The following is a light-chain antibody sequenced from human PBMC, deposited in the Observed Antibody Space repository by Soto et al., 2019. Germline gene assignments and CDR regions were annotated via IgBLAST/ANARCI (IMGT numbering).Light chain of an antibody. Sequence: DIQMTQSPSYVSASVGDRVTITCRASQSISRWLAWYQQKPGKAPKLLIYDVSSLEGGVPSRFSGSGSGTDFTLTISRLQPDDSATYYCQQYASYWTFGQGTKVEIE. CDR2: DVS. V-gene: IGKV1-5*01. CDR3: QQYASYWT. CDR1: QSISRW. J-gene: IGKJ1*01.